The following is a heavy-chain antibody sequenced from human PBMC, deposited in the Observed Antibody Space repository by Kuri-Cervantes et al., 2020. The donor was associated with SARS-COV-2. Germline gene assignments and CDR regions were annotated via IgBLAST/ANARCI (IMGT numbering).Heavy chain of an antibody. CDR3: AREDIAAGVPDY. V-gene: IGHV3-30-3*01. D-gene: IGHD5-12*01. CDR2: ISYDGSNK. Sequence: GGSLRLSCAASGFTFSSYATHWVRQAPGKGLEWVAVISYDGSNKYHADSVKGRFTISRDNSKNTLYLQMNSLRAEDTAVYYCAREDIAAGVPDYWGQGTLVTVSS. CDR1: GFTFSSYA. J-gene: IGHJ4*02.